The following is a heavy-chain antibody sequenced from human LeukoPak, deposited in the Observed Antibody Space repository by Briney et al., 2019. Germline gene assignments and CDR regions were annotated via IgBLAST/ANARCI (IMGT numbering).Heavy chain of an antibody. CDR2: VFNGGST. V-gene: IGHV4-59*11. D-gene: IGHD6-13*01. CDR3: ARASGSSWYERRLHAYYYYMDV. Sequence: PSETLSLTCSVSGSSINSHYWSWIRQSPGKGLEWIGYVFNGGSTNYNPSLKSRVTMSLDTSRDQFSLRLSSVTAADTAIYSCARASGSSWYERRLHAYYYYMDVWGKGTTVTVSS. CDR1: GSSINSHY. J-gene: IGHJ6*03.